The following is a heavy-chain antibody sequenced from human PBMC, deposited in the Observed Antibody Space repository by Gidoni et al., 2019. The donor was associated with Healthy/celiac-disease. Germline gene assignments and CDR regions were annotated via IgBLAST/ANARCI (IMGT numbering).Heavy chain of an antibody. CDR1: GFTFSRYS. D-gene: IGHD1-26*01. Sequence: EVQLVESGGGLVKPGGSLRRPCAASGFTFSRYSMNWVSQAPGKGLGWFSSIISSSSYISYADSVKARFTISGDNAKNSLYLQMNSLRAEDTAVYYCARGGGSYPSGFDYWGQGTLVTVSS. CDR2: IISSSSYI. V-gene: IGHV3-21*01. CDR3: ARGGGSYPSGFDY. J-gene: IGHJ4*02.